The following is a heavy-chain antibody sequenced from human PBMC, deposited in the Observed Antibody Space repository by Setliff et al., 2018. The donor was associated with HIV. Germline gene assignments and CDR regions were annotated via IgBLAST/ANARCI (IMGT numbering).Heavy chain of an antibody. CDR1: GGSIVSSSYY. CDR2: MYYRGTT. Sequence: SETLSLTCTVSGGSIVSSSYYWGWIRQPPGKGLEWIGTMYYRGTTYNNPSLKSRVTFSADTSKNQFSLNLNSVTATDTAVYYCARQGLTMNRGVPAPILYYFDYWGPGIMVTVSS. V-gene: IGHV4-39*01. J-gene: IGHJ4*02. CDR3: ARQGLTMNRGVPAPILYYFDY. D-gene: IGHD3-10*01.